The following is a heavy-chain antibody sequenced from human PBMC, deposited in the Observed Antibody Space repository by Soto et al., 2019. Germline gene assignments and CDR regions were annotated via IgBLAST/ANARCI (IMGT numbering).Heavy chain of an antibody. D-gene: IGHD3-22*01. CDR3: AREANGLIYDSSGYVAFDI. J-gene: IGHJ3*02. V-gene: IGHV5-51*01. Sequence: PGESLKISCKGSGYSFTSYWIGWVRQMPGKGLEWMGIIYPGDSDTRYSPSFQGQVTISADKSISTAYMELSRLRSDDTAVYYCAREANGLIYDSSGYVAFDIWGQGTMVTVSS. CDR1: GYSFTSYW. CDR2: IYPGDSDT.